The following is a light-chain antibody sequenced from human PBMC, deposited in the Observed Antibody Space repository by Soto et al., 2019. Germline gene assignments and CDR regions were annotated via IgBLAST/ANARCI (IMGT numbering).Light chain of an antibody. V-gene: IGKV4-1*01. CDR3: QQYSTTPFT. CDR2: WAS. Sequence: DIVMTQSPDSLAVSLGETTTIACKSSQSVLYSSNNKNYLAWYQQKPGQPPKLLIYWASTRESGVPDRFSGSGSGTDFTLTISSLQAEDVAIYYCQQYSTTPFTFGPGTKVEIK. CDR1: QSVLYSSNNKNY. J-gene: IGKJ3*01.